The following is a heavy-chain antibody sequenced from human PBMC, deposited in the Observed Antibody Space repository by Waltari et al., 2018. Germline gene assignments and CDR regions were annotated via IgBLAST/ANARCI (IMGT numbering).Heavy chain of an antibody. CDR1: GFTFSSYA. Sequence: EVQLLESGGGLVQPGGSLRLSCAASGFTFSSYAMSWVRQAPGKGLEWGSVIYSGGSTYYADSVKGRFTISRDNSKNTLYLQMNSLRAEDTAVYYCAKEYSSGWYEGWFDPWGQGTLVTVSS. D-gene: IGHD6-19*01. CDR2: IYSGGST. J-gene: IGHJ5*02. CDR3: AKEYSSGWYEGWFDP. V-gene: IGHV3-23*03.